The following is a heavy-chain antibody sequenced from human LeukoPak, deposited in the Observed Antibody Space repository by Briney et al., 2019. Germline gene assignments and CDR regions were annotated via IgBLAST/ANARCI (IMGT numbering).Heavy chain of an antibody. D-gene: IGHD3-10*01. CDR2: IYYSGNT. V-gene: IGHV4-30-4*01. CDR3: ATYLWFGPPYYFDY. Sequence: TASETLSLTCTVSGGSISSGDYYWSWIRQPPGKGLEWIGYIYYSGNTYYNPSLKSRVTISVDTSKNQFSLKLSSVTAADTAVYYCATYLWFGPPYYFDYWGQGTLVTVSS. J-gene: IGHJ4*02. CDR1: GGSISSGDYY.